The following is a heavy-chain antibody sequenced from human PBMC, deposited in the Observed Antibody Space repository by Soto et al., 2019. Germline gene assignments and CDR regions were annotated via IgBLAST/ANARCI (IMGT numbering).Heavy chain of an antibody. CDR1: GYSFTSYG. CDR3: ARVLRPGIAAAGTWWFDP. D-gene: IGHD6-13*01. J-gene: IGHJ5*02. Sequence: GASVKVSCKASGYSFTSYGSSWVRHAPGQGLEWMGWISAYNGNTNYAQKLQGRVTMTTDTSTSTAYMELRSLRSDDTAVYYCARVLRPGIAAAGTWWFDPWGQGTLVTV. V-gene: IGHV1-18*01. CDR2: ISAYNGNT.